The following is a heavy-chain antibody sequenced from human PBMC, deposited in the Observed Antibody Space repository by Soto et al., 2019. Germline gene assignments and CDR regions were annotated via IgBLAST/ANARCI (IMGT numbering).Heavy chain of an antibody. J-gene: IGHJ3*02. Sequence: SETLSLTCTVSGGSISSSSYYWGWIRQPPGKGLEWIGSIYYSGSTYYNPSLKSRVTISVDTSKNQFSLKLSSVTAADTAVYYCANFLRPGVPAAAISDAFDIWGQGTMVTVSS. CDR2: IYYSGST. CDR1: GGSISSSSYY. V-gene: IGHV4-39*01. D-gene: IGHD2-2*01. CDR3: ANFLRPGVPAAAISDAFDI.